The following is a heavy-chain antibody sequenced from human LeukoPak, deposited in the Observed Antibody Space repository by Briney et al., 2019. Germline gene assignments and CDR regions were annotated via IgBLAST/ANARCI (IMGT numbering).Heavy chain of an antibody. D-gene: IGHD6-13*01. CDR3: AKELQQLVRAPYFDY. V-gene: IGHV3-30*02. J-gene: IGHJ4*02. Sequence: GGSLRLSCAASGFTFSSYGMHWVRQAPGKGLEWVAFIRYDGSNKYYADSVKGRFTISRDNSKNTLYLQMNSLRAEDTAVYYCAKELQQLVRAPYFDYWGQGTLVTVSS. CDR2: IRYDGSNK. CDR1: GFTFSSYG.